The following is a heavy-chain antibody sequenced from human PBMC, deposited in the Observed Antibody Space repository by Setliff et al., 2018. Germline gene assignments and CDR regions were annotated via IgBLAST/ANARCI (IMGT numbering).Heavy chain of an antibody. V-gene: IGHV3-7*03. D-gene: IGHD3-16*01. Sequence: LRLSCTASGFTFSAYWMSWVRQAPGKGLEWVANIDQDAIDKYYVGSVKGRFTISRDNAKNSLYLQMNSLRAEDTAVYYCARDPAYGAFDIWGQGTMVTVSS. J-gene: IGHJ3*02. CDR1: GFTFSAYW. CDR2: IDQDAIDK. CDR3: ARDPAYGAFDI.